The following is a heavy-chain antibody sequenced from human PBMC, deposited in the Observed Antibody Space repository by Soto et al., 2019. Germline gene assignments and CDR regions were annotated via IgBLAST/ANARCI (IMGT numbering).Heavy chain of an antibody. D-gene: IGHD1-1*01. J-gene: IGHJ6*02. CDR1: GFTFSSYG. V-gene: IGHV3-33*01. CDR2: IWYDGSNK. CDR3: ARGNGGYYYGMDV. Sequence: QVQLVESGGGVVQPGRSLRLSCAASGFTFSSYGMHWVRQAPGKGLEWVAVIWYDGSNKYYADSVKGRFTISRDNSKNPLYLQMNSLRAEDTAVYYCARGNGGYYYGMDVWGQGTTVTVSS.